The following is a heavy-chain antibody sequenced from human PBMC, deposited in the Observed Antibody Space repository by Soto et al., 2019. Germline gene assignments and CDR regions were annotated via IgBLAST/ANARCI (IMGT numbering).Heavy chain of an antibody. CDR2: INHSGST. CDR1: GGSFSGYY. D-gene: IGHD1-26*01. V-gene: IGHV4-34*01. J-gene: IGHJ4*02. CDR3: ARGPRWELLTGIVYYFDY. Sequence: SETLSLTCAVYGGSFSGYYWSWIRQPPGKGLEWIGEINHSGSTNYNPSPKSRVTISVDTSKNQFSLNLSSVTAADTAVYYCARGPRWELLTGIVYYFDYWGQGTLVTVSS.